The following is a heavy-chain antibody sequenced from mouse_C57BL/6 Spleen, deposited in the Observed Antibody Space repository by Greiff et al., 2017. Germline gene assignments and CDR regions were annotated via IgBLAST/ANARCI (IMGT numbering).Heavy chain of an antibody. D-gene: IGHD2-4*01. CDR2: IHPNSGST. V-gene: IGHV1-64*01. CDR1: GYTFTSYW. CDR3: ATYDYDGVMDY. J-gene: IGHJ4*01. Sequence: QVQLQQPGAELVKPGASVKLSCKASGYTFTSYWMHWVKQRPGQGLEWIGMIHPNSGSTNYNEKFKSKATLTVDKSSSTAYMQLSSLTSEDSAVYYCATYDYDGVMDYWGQGTSDTVSS.